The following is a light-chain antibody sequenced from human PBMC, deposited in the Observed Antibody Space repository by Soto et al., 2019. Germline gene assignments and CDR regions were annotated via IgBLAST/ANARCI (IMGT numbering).Light chain of an antibody. J-gene: IGKJ2*01. Sequence: EIVLTQSPGTLSLSPGESATVSCRASQDVSGTYLIWLQQKPGQAPRLLIYGASSRATCIPDRFTGSGSVRDFTLSINRVEPEDSAVYYCQQHGLSPYTFGQGTRLEI. V-gene: IGKV3-20*01. CDR3: QQHGLSPYT. CDR2: GAS. CDR1: QDVSGTY.